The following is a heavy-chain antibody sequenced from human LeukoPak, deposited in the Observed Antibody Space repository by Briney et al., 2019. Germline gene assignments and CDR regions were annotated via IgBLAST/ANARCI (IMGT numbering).Heavy chain of an antibody. CDR2: ISYDGSNK. V-gene: IGHV3-30-3*01. CDR3: ARGSYSGSFRGDY. J-gene: IGHJ4*02. CDR1: GFTFSSYA. D-gene: IGHD1-26*01. Sequence: GGSLRLSCAASGFTFSSYAMHWVRQAPGKGLEWVAVISYDGSNKYYADSVKGRFTISRDNPKNTLYLQMNSLRAEDTAVYYCARGSYSGSFRGDYWGQGTLVTVSS.